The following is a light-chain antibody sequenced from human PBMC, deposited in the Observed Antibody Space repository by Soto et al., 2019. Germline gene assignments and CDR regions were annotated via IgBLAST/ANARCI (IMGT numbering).Light chain of an antibody. J-gene: IGKJ1*01. V-gene: IGKV1-5*01. Sequence: DIQMTKSPSTLSASVGDRVTITCRASQTIFRWLAWYQKRPGKAPNLLISDASDLQSGVPSRFSGSGSGAEFTLTIGRLQPDDFATYYCQQYNSYPWTFGQGTKVEF. CDR1: QTIFRW. CDR3: QQYNSYPWT. CDR2: DAS.